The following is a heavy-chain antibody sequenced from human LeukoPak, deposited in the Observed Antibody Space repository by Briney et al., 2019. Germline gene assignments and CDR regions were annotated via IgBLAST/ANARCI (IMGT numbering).Heavy chain of an antibody. CDR1: GYSFTSYW. D-gene: IGHD3-22*01. CDR2: IYPGDSDT. J-gene: IGHJ4*02. Sequence: KAGESLKISCKGSGYSFTSYWIGWVRQMPGKGLEWMGIIYPGDSDTRYSPSFQGQVTISADKSVSTAYLQWSSLKASDTAMYYCARQRSYSGYYSHFDYWGQGTLVTVSS. V-gene: IGHV5-51*01. CDR3: ARQRSYSGYYSHFDY.